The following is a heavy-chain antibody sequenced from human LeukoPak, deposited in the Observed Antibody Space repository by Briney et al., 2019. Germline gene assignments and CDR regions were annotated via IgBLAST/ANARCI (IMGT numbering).Heavy chain of an antibody. CDR3: VKDNRGTYYFYYFDY. CDR2: ISSNSDRT. CDR1: GFTFDDYA. Sequence: GRSLRLSCATSGFTFDDYAMHWVRQAPGKGLEWVSGISSNSDRTVYADSVKGRFTISRDNAKKSLYLQMNSLRGEDTALYYCVKDNRGTYYFYYFDYWGQGTPVTVSS. D-gene: IGHD1-26*01. V-gene: IGHV3-9*01. J-gene: IGHJ4*02.